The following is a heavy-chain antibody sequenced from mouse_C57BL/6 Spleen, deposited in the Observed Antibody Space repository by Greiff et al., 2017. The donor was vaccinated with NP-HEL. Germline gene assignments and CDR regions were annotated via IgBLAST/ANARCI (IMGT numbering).Heavy chain of an antibody. J-gene: IGHJ1*03. D-gene: IGHD1-1*01. CDR1: GFSLTSYG. CDR3: ARNGGSSYYWYFDV. V-gene: IGHV2-2*01. Sequence: QVHVKQSGPGLVQPSQSLSITCTVSGFSLTSYGVHWVRQSPGKGLEWLGVIWSGGSTDYNAAFISRLSISKDNSKSQVFFKMNSLQADDTAIYYCARNGGSSYYWYFDVWGTGTTVTVSS. CDR2: IWSGGST.